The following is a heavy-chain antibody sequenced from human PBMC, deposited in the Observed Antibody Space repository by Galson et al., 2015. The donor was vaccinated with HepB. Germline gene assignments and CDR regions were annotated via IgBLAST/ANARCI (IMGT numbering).Heavy chain of an antibody. Sequence: LRLSCAASGVTFSNYALSRGRHAPGQGLEWVSSISGSGGSTYYVDSVKGRFTISRDNSKNTLFLQMNSLRAEDTAVYYCTKGGSGNIYDMDVWGQGTTVTVSS. CDR2: ISGSGGST. V-gene: IGHV3-23*01. D-gene: IGHD3-16*01. J-gene: IGHJ6*02. CDR1: GVTFSNYA. CDR3: TKGGSGNIYDMDV.